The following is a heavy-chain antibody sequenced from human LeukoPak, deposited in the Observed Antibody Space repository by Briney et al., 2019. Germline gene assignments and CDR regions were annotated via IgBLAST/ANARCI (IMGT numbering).Heavy chain of an antibody. CDR3: ARAGAAAGTRRGMDV. CDR2: IYYSGST. J-gene: IGHJ6*02. Sequence: SETLSLTCTVSGGSISSSSYYWGWIRQPPGTGLEWIGSIYYSGSTYYNPSLKSRVTISVDTSKNQFSLKLSSVTAADTAVYYCARAGAAAGTRRGMDVWGQGTTVTVSS. CDR1: GGSISSSSYY. V-gene: IGHV4-39*07. D-gene: IGHD6-13*01.